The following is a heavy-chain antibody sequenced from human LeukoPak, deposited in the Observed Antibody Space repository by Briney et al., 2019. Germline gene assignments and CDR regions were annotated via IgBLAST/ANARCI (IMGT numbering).Heavy chain of an antibody. CDR1: GFTFSSYW. V-gene: IGHV3-74*01. Sequence: GGSLRLSCAASGFTFSSYWMHWVRQAPGKGLMWVSRINGDGSTTSYADSVKGRFTISRDNAKNTLYLQMNSLRAEDTAVYYCVRDLLWFGESYVDRTDCWGQGTLVTVSS. J-gene: IGHJ4*02. D-gene: IGHD3-10*01. CDR3: VRDLLWFGESYVDRTDC. CDR2: INGDGSTT.